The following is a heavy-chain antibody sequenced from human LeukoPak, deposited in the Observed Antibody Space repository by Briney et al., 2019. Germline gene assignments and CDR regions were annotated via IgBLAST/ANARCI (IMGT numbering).Heavy chain of an antibody. CDR1: GSIFTSYW. CDR3: ARAGDLAYCGGDCYSYYFDY. CDR2: IYPGDSDT. V-gene: IGHV5-51*01. J-gene: IGHJ4*02. Sequence: GASLQISCKGSGSIFTSYWIGWVRQLPGKGLEWMGIIYPGDSDTRYSPSFQGQVTISADKSISTAYLQWSSLKASDTAMYYCARAGDLAYCGGDCYSYYFDYWGQGTLVTVSS. D-gene: IGHD2-21*02.